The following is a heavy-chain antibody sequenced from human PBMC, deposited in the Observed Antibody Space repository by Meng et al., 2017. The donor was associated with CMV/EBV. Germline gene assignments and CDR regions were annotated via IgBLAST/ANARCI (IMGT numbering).Heavy chain of an antibody. CDR3: ARDDVVVPARGGYYYYGMDV. CDR1: GFTFSSYW. D-gene: IGHD2-15*01. J-gene: IGHJ6*02. CDR2: IKQDGSEK. Sequence: GGSLRLSCAASGFTFSSYWMSWVRQAPGKGLEWVANIKQDGSEKYYVDSVKGRFTISRDNAKNSLYLQMNSLRAEDTAVYYCARDDVVVPARGGYYYYGMDVWGQGTTVTVSS. V-gene: IGHV3-7*01.